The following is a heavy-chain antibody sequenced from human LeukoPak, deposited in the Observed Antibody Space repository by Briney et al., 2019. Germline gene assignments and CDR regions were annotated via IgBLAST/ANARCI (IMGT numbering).Heavy chain of an antibody. Sequence: PSETLSLTCTVSGGSISSGGYYWSWIRQHPGKGLEWIGYIYYSGSTYYNPSLKSRVTISVDTSKNQFSLKLSSVTAADTAVYYCARGVRSWIPIPHWFDPWGQGTLVTVSS. CDR1: GGSISSGGYY. D-gene: IGHD6-13*01. V-gene: IGHV4-31*03. J-gene: IGHJ5*02. CDR2: IYYSGST. CDR3: ARGVRSWIPIPHWFDP.